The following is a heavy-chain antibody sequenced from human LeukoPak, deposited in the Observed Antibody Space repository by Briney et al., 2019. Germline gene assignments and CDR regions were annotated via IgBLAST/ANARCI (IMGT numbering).Heavy chain of an antibody. D-gene: IGHD5-12*01. CDR3: AKASGYDYNYYYGMDV. V-gene: IGHV3-43*02. CDR2: ISGDGGST. J-gene: IGHJ6*02. Sequence: QPGGSLRLSCAASGFTFDDYAMHWVRQAPGKGLEWVSLISGDGGSTYYADSVKGRFTISRDNSKNSLYLQMNSLRTEDTALYYCAKASGYDYNYYYGMDVWGQGTTVTVSS. CDR1: GFTFDDYA.